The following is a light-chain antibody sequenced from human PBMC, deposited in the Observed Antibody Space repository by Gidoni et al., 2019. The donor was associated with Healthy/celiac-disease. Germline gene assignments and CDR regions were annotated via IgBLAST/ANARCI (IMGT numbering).Light chain of an antibody. Sequence: DIQMTQSPSSLSASVGDRVTITCQASQDISNYLNWYQQKPGKAPKLLIYDASNLETGVPSRFSGIGSGTDFTFTISSLQPEDIATYYCQQYDNLPPYTFGGGTKVEIK. CDR2: DAS. V-gene: IGKV1-33*01. J-gene: IGKJ4*01. CDR3: QQYDNLPPYT. CDR1: QDISNY.